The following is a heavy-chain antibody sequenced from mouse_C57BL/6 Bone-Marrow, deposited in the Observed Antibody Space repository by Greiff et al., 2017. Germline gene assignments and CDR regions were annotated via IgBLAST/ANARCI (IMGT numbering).Heavy chain of an antibody. V-gene: IGHV1-22*01. Sequence: EVQLQQSGPELVKPGASVKMSCKASGYTFTDYNMHWVKQSHGKSLEWIGYINPNNGGTSYNQKFKGKATLTVNKYSSTAYMELRILTSEDSSVYYCSRDDYYGSSPGYWGQGTTLTVSS. D-gene: IGHD1-1*01. CDR1: GYTFTDYN. J-gene: IGHJ2*01. CDR3: SRDDYYGSSPGY. CDR2: INPNNGGT.